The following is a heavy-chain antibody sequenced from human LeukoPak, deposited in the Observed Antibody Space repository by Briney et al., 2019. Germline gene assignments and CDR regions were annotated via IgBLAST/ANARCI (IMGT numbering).Heavy chain of an antibody. V-gene: IGHV3-7*01. CDR1: GFTFSSYS. CDR3: ARRWSFDH. J-gene: IGHJ4*02. Sequence: GGSLRLSCAASGFTFSSYSMNWVRQAPGKGLEWVANIKQDGSEKYYVDSVKGRFTISRDNSKNTLYLQMNSLRVEDTAVYYCARRWSFDHWGQGTLVTVSS. CDR2: IKQDGSEK. D-gene: IGHD6-13*01.